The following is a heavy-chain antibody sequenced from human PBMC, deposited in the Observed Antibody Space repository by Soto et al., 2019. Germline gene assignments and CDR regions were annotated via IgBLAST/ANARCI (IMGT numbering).Heavy chain of an antibody. CDR2: ISAYNGNT. Sequence: ASVKVSCKASGYTFTSYGISWVRQAPGQGLEWMGWISAYNGNTNYAQKLQGRVTMTTDTSTSTAYMELRSLRSDDTAVYYCARDSDSAEYYYMDVWGKGTTVTVSS. D-gene: IGHD3-10*01. V-gene: IGHV1-18*01. CDR3: ARDSDSAEYYYMDV. CDR1: GYTFTSYG. J-gene: IGHJ6*03.